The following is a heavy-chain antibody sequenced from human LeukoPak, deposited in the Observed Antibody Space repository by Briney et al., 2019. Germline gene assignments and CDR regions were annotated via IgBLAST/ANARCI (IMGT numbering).Heavy chain of an antibody. CDR3: AKYTPANYYGSGCLFDY. CDR1: GFTFSAYA. J-gene: IGHJ4*02. V-gene: IGHV3-23*01. D-gene: IGHD3-10*01. CDR2: ITGSGDDT. Sequence: PGGSLRLSCAASGFTFSAYAMSWVRQAPGKGLEWVSAITGSGDDTYYADSVKGRFTISRDSSRNTLYLQMNSLRAEDTAVYYCAKYTPANYYGSGCLFDYWGQGALVTVSS.